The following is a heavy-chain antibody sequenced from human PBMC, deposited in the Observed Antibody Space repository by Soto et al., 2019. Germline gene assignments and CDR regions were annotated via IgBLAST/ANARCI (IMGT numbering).Heavy chain of an antibody. CDR3: EQEHPVIIPAVPDF. Sequence: PGGSLRLSCTVSGFAFNNYGINWVRQAPGKGLEWVSSISKSDYTYYSDSVKGRFTISRDNAKNSVSLQMNTLRVEDTDVYSCEQEHPVIIPAVPDFWGQGTLVTVSS. CDR2: ISKSDYT. CDR1: GFAFNNYG. D-gene: IGHD2-2*01. J-gene: IGHJ4*02. V-gene: IGHV3-21*01.